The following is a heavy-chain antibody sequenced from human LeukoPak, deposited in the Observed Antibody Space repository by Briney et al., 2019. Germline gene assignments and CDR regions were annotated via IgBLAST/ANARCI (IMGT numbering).Heavy chain of an antibody. CDR1: GYTFTRYY. J-gene: IGHJ4*02. Sequence: VSVTVSCKASGYTFTRYYMHWVRQAPGQGLEWMGWINPNSGGTNYAQKFQGRVTMTRDTSISTAYMELSRLRSDDTAVYYCARALSPRIVVVSEYPQASHWGQGTLVTVSS. CDR2: INPNSGGT. D-gene: IGHD3-22*01. CDR3: ARALSPRIVVVSEYPQASH. V-gene: IGHV1-2*02.